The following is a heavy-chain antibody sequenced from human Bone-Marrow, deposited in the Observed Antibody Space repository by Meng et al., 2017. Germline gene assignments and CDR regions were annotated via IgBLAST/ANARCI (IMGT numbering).Heavy chain of an antibody. V-gene: IGHV3-23*01. CDR1: GFTFSSYA. J-gene: IGHJ4*02. D-gene: IGHD1/OR15-1a*01. CDR2: ISGSGGST. Sequence: GESLKISCAASGFTFSSYAMSWVRQAPGKGLEWVSAISGSGGSTYYADSVKGRFTISRDNSKNTLYLQMNSLRAEDTAVYYCARGLEQPFDYWGQGTLVTVSS. CDR3: ARGLEQPFDY.